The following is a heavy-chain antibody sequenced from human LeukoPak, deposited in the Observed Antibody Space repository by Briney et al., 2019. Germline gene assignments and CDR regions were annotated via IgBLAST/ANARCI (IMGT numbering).Heavy chain of an antibody. V-gene: IGHV3-23*01. Sequence: PGGSLRLSCAASGFTFSSYTMSWVRQPPGKGLEWVSGISGSSGSTYYADSVKGRFTISRDNSKNTLHLQMNSLRAEDTAVYYCAKDYYGSGSYYFDYWGQGTLVTVSS. CDR1: GFTFSSYT. CDR2: ISGSSGST. D-gene: IGHD3-10*01. J-gene: IGHJ4*02. CDR3: AKDYYGSGSYYFDY.